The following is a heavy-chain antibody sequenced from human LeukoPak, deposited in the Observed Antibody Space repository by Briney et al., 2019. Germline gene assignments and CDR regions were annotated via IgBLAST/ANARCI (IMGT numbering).Heavy chain of an antibody. CDR2: ISSSSSTI. Sequence: GGSLRLSCAASGFTFSSYSMNWVRQAPGKGLEWVSYISSSSSTIYYADSVKGRFTISRDNAKNSLYLQMNSLRAEDTAVYYCARDENYDILGQPKYYMDVWGKGTTVTVSS. CDR1: GFTFSSYS. CDR3: ARDENYDILGQPKYYMDV. V-gene: IGHV3-48*01. J-gene: IGHJ6*03. D-gene: IGHD3-9*01.